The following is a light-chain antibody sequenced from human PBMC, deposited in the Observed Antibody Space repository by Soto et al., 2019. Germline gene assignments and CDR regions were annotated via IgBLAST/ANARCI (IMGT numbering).Light chain of an antibody. V-gene: IGKV3-15*01. CDR1: QNVSSN. Sequence: EIVMKQSAASLSVSTGERATLSCRASQNVSSNLAWYQQKPGQAPRFLIYGASTRATGIPVRFSGSGFGTEFTLTISSLQSEDFPVYYGQQYKNWPLFGQGTRLAIK. J-gene: IGKJ5*01. CDR3: QQYKNWPL. CDR2: GAS.